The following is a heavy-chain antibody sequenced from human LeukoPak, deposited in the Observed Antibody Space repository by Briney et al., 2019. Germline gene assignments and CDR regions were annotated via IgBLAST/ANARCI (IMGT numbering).Heavy chain of an antibody. D-gene: IGHD6-6*01. CDR2: ISWDGGST. V-gene: IGHV3-43D*03. Sequence: TGGSLRLSCAASGFTFDDYAMHWVRQAPGKGLEWVSLISWDGGSTYYADSVKGRFTISRDNSKNTLYLQMNSLRAEDTAVYYCAKDLPPYSSSWYYYYYMDVWGKGTTVTVSS. CDR1: GFTFDDYA. CDR3: AKDLPPYSSSWYYYYYMDV. J-gene: IGHJ6*03.